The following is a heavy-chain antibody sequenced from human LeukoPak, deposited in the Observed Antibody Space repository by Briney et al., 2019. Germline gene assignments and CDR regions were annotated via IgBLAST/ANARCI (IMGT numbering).Heavy chain of an antibody. V-gene: IGHV4-30-4*01. CDR2: IYYSGST. CDR3: ARDCSSTSCDKNWFDP. CDR1: GGSISSGDYY. Sequence: KASETLSLTCTVSGGSISSGDYYWSWLRQPPGKGLEWIRYIYYSGSTYYNPSLKSRVTISVDTSKNQFSLKLSSVTAADTAVYYCARDCSSTSCDKNWFDPWGQGTLVTVSS. J-gene: IGHJ5*02. D-gene: IGHD2-2*02.